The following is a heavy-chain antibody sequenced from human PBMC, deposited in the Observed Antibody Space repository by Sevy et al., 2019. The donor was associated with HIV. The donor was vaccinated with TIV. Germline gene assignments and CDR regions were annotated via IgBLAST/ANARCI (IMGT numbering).Heavy chain of an antibody. J-gene: IGHJ6*02. D-gene: IGHD2-21*01. CDR2: IIPLFGTT. CDR3: ARGGGAVDYGMDV. V-gene: IGHV1-69*13. CDR1: GGTFNSFT. Sequence: ASVEVSCKASGGTFNSFTINWVRQAPGQGLEWMGGIIPLFGTTNDAQRLQGRVTITADESTSTAYMELSSLRSDDTAVYYCARGGGAVDYGMDVWGQGTTVTVSS.